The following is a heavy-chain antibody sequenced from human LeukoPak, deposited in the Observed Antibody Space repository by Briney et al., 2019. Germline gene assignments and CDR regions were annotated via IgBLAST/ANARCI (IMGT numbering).Heavy chain of an antibody. D-gene: IGHD6-19*01. CDR3: AKYNRSSGWKN. V-gene: IGHV3-23*01. CDR1: GFTFSSYA. J-gene: IGHJ4*02. CDR2: ISGSGGST. Sequence: GRSLRLSCAASGFTFSSYAFHWVRQAPGKGLEWVSAISGSGGSTYYADSVKGRFTISRDNSKNTLYLQMNSLRAEDTAVYYCAKYNRSSGWKNWGQGTLVTVSS.